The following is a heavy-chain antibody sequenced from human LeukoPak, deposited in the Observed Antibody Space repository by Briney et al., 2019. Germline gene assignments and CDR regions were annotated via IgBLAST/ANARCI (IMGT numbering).Heavy chain of an antibody. Sequence: SETLSLTCTVSGGSISSYYWSWIRQPPGKGLEWIGYIYYSGSTNYNPSLKSRVTISVDTSKNRFSLKLSSVTAADTAVYYCARAVAVGFDPWGQGTLVTVSS. D-gene: IGHD6-19*01. CDR1: GGSISSYY. V-gene: IGHV4-59*01. CDR2: IYYSGST. J-gene: IGHJ5*02. CDR3: ARAVAVGFDP.